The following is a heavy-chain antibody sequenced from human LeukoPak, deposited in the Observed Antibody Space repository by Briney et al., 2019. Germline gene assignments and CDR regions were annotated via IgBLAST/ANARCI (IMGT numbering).Heavy chain of an antibody. CDR3: ARHKVDWSCSSTSCYENWFDP. J-gene: IGHJ5*02. D-gene: IGHD2-2*01. CDR1: GYSISSGYY. Sequence: PSETLSLTCAVSGYSISSGYYWGWIRQPPGKGLEWIGSIYHSGSTYYNPSLKSRVTISVDTSKNQFSLKLSSVTAADTAVYYCARHKVDWSCSSTSCYENWFDPWGQGTLVTLSS. CDR2: IYHSGST. V-gene: IGHV4-38-2*01.